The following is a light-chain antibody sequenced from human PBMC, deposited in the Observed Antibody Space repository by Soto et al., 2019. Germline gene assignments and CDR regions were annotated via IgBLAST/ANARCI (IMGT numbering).Light chain of an antibody. CDR1: ESVVSNY. Sequence: EIVLTQSPGTLSLSPGERATLSCRATESVVSNYLAWYQLKPGQAPRLLIYDASSRATGIPDRFSGSGSGTDFTLTISRLEPEDFAVYYCQQYGSIPWTFXQGTKVDIK. CDR2: DAS. J-gene: IGKJ1*01. CDR3: QQYGSIPWT. V-gene: IGKV3-20*01.